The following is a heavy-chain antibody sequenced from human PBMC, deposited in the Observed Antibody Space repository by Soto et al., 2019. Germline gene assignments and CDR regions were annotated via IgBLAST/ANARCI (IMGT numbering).Heavy chain of an antibody. D-gene: IGHD3-22*01. CDR3: AKERITMIVVVPGPMDV. CDR2: IWSDGSEK. Sequence: GGSLRLSCAASGFNFRNYAMHWVRQAPGKGLEWVAVIWSDGSEKYYGASVKGRVTISRDNSKNTLYLQMNSLRAEDTAVYYCAKERITMIVVVPGPMDVWGQGTTVTVSS. J-gene: IGHJ6*02. CDR1: GFNFRNYA. V-gene: IGHV3-30*02.